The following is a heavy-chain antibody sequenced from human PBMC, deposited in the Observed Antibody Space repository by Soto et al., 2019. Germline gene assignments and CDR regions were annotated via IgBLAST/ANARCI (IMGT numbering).Heavy chain of an antibody. CDR2: IYHSGST. D-gene: IGHD5-18*01. J-gene: IGHJ6*02. CDR1: GYSISSGYY. CDR3: ARVRGYSYGGVDV. V-gene: IGHV4-38-2*01. Sequence: SETLSLTCAVSGYSISSGYYWGWIRQPPGKGLEWIGSIYHSGSTYYNPSLKSRDTISVDTSKNQFSLKLSSVTAADTAVYYCARVRGYSYGGVDVWGQGTTVT.